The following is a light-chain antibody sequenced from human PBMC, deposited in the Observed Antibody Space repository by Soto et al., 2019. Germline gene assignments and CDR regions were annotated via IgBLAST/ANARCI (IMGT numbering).Light chain of an antibody. V-gene: IGLV1-44*01. Sequence: QSVLTQPPSASGTPGQRVTISCSGSSSNIGSNTVNWYQQLPETAPKLLIHSYDQRPSGVPDRFSGSKSGTSASLAISGLQSEDEADYYCAAWDDSLNGRVFGGGTKLTVL. CDR2: SYD. CDR3: AAWDDSLNGRV. CDR1: SSNIGSNT. J-gene: IGLJ3*02.